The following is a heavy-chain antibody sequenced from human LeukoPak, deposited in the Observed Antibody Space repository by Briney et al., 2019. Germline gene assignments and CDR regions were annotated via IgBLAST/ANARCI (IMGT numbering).Heavy chain of an antibody. J-gene: IGHJ4*02. CDR1: GFTFSSYW. V-gene: IGHV3-7*01. CDR3: AKDHYYDSSGFHY. Sequence: GGSLRLSCAASGFTFSSYWMSWVRQAPGKGLEWVANINQDGSEKYYVDSVKGRFTISRDNAKNSLYLQMNSLRAEDTAVYYCAKDHYYDSSGFHYWGQGTLVTVSS. CDR2: INQDGSEK. D-gene: IGHD3-22*01.